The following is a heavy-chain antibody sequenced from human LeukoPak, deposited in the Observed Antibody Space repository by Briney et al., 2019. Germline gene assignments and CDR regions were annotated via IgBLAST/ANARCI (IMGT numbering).Heavy chain of an antibody. CDR1: GGSISTYY. CDR2: IHYSGRT. D-gene: IGHD5-18*01. CDR3: ARGLAGTWIQLWYFDY. V-gene: IGHV4-59*01. Sequence: SEPLSLTCTVSGGSISTYYWSWIRQPPGKGLEWIGYIHYSGRTNYNPSLKSRVTISVDTSKNQFSLKLSSVTAADTAVYYCARGLAGTWIQLWYFDYWGQGTLVTVSS. J-gene: IGHJ4*02.